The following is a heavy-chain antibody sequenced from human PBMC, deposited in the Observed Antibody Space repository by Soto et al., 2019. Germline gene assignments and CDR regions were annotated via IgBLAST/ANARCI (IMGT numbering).Heavy chain of an antibody. J-gene: IGHJ4*02. CDR1: GFTFSGSS. CDR2: IRNKANSYAT. CDR3: TSHAPEDMIRK. D-gene: IGHD2-15*01. Sequence: EVQLVESGGGLVQPGGSLKLSCVASGFTFSGSSMHWVRQASGKGLEWVGRIRNKANSYATAYAASVKGRITISRDDSNDKAYLQMNILKTEDTAVYSCTSHAPEDMIRKWGQGTLVTVSS. V-gene: IGHV3-73*02.